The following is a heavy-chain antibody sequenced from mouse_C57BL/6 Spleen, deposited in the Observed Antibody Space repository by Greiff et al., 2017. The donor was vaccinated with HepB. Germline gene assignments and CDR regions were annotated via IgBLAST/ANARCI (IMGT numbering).Heavy chain of an antibody. CDR2: IDPSDSYT. V-gene: IGHV1-50*01. J-gene: IGHJ1*03. Sequence: VKLQQPGAELVKPGASVKLSCKASGYTFTSYWMQWVKQRPGQGLEWIGEIDPSDSYTNYNQKFKGKATLTVDTSSSTAYMQLSILTSEDSAVYYCATFTTVVAGDWYFDVWGTGTTVTVSS. CDR1: GYTFTSYW. CDR3: ATFTTVVAGDWYFDV. D-gene: IGHD1-1*01.